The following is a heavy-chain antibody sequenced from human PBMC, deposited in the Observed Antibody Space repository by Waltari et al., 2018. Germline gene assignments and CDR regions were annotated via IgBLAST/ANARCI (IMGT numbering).Heavy chain of an antibody. V-gene: IGHV5-51*01. CDR2: IYPGGSDT. CDR1: GYSFTSYW. CDR3: ARHGTLIAVAAPGDY. J-gene: IGHJ4*02. Sequence: EVQLVQSGAEVKKPGESLKISCKGSGYSFTSYWIGWVRQMPGKGLEWMGIIYPGGSDTRDCPSFQGQVTISADKAISTAYLQWSGLKASDTAMYYCARHGTLIAVAAPGDYWGQGTLVTVSS. D-gene: IGHD6-19*01.